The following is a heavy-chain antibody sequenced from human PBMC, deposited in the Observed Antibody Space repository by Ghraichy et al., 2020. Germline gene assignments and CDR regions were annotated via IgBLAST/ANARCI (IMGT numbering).Heavy chain of an antibody. Sequence: GESLNISCVASGFTFSSYSMNWVRQAPGKGLEWVSSISSSSSYIYYADSVKGRFTISRDNAKNSLYLQMNSLRAEDTAVYYCARDQGAANCWGQGTLVTVSS. CDR3: ARDQGAANC. CDR1: GFTFSSYS. CDR2: ISSSSSYI. D-gene: IGHD6-13*01. J-gene: IGHJ4*02. V-gene: IGHV3-21*01.